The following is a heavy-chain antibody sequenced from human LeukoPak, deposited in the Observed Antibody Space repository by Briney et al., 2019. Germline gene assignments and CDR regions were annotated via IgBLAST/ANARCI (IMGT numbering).Heavy chain of an antibody. J-gene: IGHJ4*02. CDR3: ARELGYYDSSGYFRAPYYFDY. V-gene: IGHV3-72*01. CDR2: IRKKGNSYTT. CDR1: GFTFSDHY. Sequence: PGGSLRLSCAASGFTFSDHYMDWVRQAPGKGLEWVGRIRKKGNSYTTEYAASVKGRFTISRDDSKSSLYLQMSSLITEDTAVYYCARELGYYDSSGYFRAPYYFDYWGQGALVTVSS. D-gene: IGHD3-22*01.